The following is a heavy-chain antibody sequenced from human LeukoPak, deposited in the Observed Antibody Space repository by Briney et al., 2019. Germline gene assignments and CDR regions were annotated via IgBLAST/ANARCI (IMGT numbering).Heavy chain of an antibody. CDR1: GFTFSSYA. Sequence: GGPLRLSCAASGFTFSSYAMSWVRQAPGMGLECVSAISGSGGSTYYADSVKGRFTTSRDNSKNTLYLQMNSLRAEDTAVYYCAKGLKCSSASCHKGWFDPWGQGTLVTVSS. CDR2: ISGSGGST. D-gene: IGHD2-2*01. J-gene: IGHJ5*02. V-gene: IGHV3-23*01. CDR3: AKGLKCSSASCHKGWFDP.